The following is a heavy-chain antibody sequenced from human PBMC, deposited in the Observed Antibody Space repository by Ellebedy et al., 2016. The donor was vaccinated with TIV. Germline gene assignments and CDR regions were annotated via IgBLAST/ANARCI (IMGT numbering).Heavy chain of an antibody. D-gene: IGHD3-22*01. CDR2: ISWNSGSI. CDR3: ASALSGYLGIDAFDI. V-gene: IGHV3-9*01. Sequence: SLKISXAASGFTFDDYAMHWVRQAPGKGLEWVSGISWNSGSIGYADSVKGRFTISRDNAKNSLYLQMNSLRAEDTALYYCASALSGYLGIDAFDIWGQGTMVTVSS. J-gene: IGHJ3*02. CDR1: GFTFDDYA.